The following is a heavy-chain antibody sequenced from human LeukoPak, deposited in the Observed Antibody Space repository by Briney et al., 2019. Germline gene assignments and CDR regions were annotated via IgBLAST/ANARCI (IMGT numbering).Heavy chain of an antibody. CDR3: AKDLKRIAAAGPGHF. CDR1: GFTFSSYA. V-gene: IGHV3-23*01. J-gene: IGHJ4*02. CDR2: ISGSGGST. Sequence: GGSLRLSCAASGFTFSSYAMSWVRQAPGKGLEWVSAISGSGGSTYYADSVKGRFTISRDNSQNTLYLQMNSLRAEDTAVYYCAKDLKRIAAAGPGHFLGQGTLVTVSS. D-gene: IGHD6-13*01.